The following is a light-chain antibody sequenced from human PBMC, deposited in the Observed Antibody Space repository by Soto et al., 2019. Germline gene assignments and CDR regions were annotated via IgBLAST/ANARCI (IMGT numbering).Light chain of an antibody. Sequence: QSVLTQPPSASGSPGQSVTVSCTGTSSDIGAYDFVSWYQQHPGRAPKLIIYEVTKRPSGVPDRFSGSKSANTASLTVSGLQAEDEADYYCSSYAGSNNYVIFGGGTKLTVL. J-gene: IGLJ2*01. CDR1: SSDIGAYDF. CDR2: EVT. V-gene: IGLV2-8*01. CDR3: SSYAGSNNYVI.